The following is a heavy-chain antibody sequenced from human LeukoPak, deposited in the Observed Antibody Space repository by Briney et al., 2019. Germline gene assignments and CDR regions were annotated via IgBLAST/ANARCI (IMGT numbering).Heavy chain of an antibody. J-gene: IGHJ4*02. V-gene: IGHV3-7*01. D-gene: IGHD3-22*01. Sequence: GGSLRLSCAASGFTFSSYWMSWVRQAPGKGLEWVANIKQDGSEKYYVDSVKGRFTISRDNAKNSLYLQMNSLQAEDTAGYYCARGKMAGYYHSSGTIDSWGARTLVT. CDR1: GFTFSSYW. CDR2: IKQDGSEK. CDR3: ARGKMAGYYHSSGTIDS.